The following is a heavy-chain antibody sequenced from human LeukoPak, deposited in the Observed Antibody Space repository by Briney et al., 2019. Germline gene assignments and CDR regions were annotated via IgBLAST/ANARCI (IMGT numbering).Heavy chain of an antibody. CDR1: GFSFDDYA. CDR2: ISWNSGTI. J-gene: IGHJ4*02. CDR3: AKDKTNYYDTSSYSNYFDY. V-gene: IGHV3-9*01. Sequence: GGSLRLSCAAPGFSFDDYAMHWVRQAPGKGLEWVSGISWNSGTIGYADSVKGRFTISRDNAKNSLYLQTNSLRPEDTALYYCAKDKTNYYDTSSYSNYFDYWGQGILVTVSS. D-gene: IGHD3-22*01.